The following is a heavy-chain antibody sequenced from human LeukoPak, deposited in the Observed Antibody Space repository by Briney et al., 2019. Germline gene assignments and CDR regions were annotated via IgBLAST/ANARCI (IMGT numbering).Heavy chain of an antibody. CDR1: GGSFSGYH. Sequence: SETLSLTCAVYGGSFSGYHWTWIRQSPGKGLEWIGDINPSGSTYYNPSLKSRLTISVDTSKNQFSLKLRSVTAADTAVYYCARGRHDITMIVVVMPSVSYYLDVWGKGTTVTGS. D-gene: IGHD3-22*01. J-gene: IGHJ6*03. CDR2: INPSGST. CDR3: ARGRHDITMIVVVMPSVSYYLDV. V-gene: IGHV4-34*01.